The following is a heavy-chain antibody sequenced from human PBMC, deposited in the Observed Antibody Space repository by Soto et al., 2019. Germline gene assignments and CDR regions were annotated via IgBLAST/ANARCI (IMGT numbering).Heavy chain of an antibody. V-gene: IGHV1-2*04. CDR2: INPNSGGT. J-gene: IGHJ6*03. CDR3: ARAGQSSNPTPHYYYYYYMDV. Sequence: ASVKVSCKASGYTFTGYYMHWVRQAPGQGLEWMGWINPNSGGTNYAQKFQGWVTMTRDTSISTAYMELSRLRSDDTAVYYCARAGQSSNPTPHYYYYYYMDVWGKGTTVTVSS. D-gene: IGHD4-4*01. CDR1: GYTFTGYY.